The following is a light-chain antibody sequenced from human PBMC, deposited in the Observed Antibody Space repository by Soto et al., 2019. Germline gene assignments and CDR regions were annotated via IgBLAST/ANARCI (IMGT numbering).Light chain of an antibody. CDR2: SNN. CDR3: AAWDDSLNALYV. V-gene: IGLV1-44*01. J-gene: IGLJ1*01. Sequence: QSVLTQPPSASGTPGQRVTLSFFGSSSNIGSNTVNWYQQLPGTAPKLLIYSNNQRPSGVPDRFSGSKSGTSASLAISGLQSEDEADYYCAAWDDSLNALYVFGTGTKVTVL. CDR1: SSNIGSNT.